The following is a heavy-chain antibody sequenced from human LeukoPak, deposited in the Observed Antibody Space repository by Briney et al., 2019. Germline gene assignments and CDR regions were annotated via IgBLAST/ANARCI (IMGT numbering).Heavy chain of an antibody. CDR1: SGSISTYH. Sequence: PSETLSLTCTVSSGSISTYHWSWIRQPPGKGLEWIGYVYYSGSTKYNPSLKSRGTISVDTSKNQFSLKVRSVNAADTAVYYCARDRPGIAVAGDALDIWGQGTMVTISS. CDR2: VYYSGST. D-gene: IGHD6-19*01. J-gene: IGHJ3*02. CDR3: ARDRPGIAVAGDALDI. V-gene: IGHV4-59*01.